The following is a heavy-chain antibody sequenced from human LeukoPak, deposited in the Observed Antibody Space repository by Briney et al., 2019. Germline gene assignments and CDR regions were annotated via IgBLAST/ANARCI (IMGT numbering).Heavy chain of an antibody. CDR2: INHSGSN. D-gene: IGHD6-6*01. CDR1: GVSFSGYY. Sequence: PSETLSLTCAVYGVSFSGYYWSWLRQPPGKGLEWSGEINHSGSNNYNASLKSRVTISVDTSKNQFSLKLSSVTAADTAVYYCASGDPSYSSSASARAPPRVFDIWGQGTMVTVSS. V-gene: IGHV4-34*01. J-gene: IGHJ3*02. CDR3: ASGDPSYSSSASARAPPRVFDI.